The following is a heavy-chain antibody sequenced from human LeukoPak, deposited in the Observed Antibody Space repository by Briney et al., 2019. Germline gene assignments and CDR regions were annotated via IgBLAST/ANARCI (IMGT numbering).Heavy chain of an antibody. CDR3: ARVTKATVVPYNWFDP. CDR2: ISAYNGNT. J-gene: IGHJ5*02. D-gene: IGHD4-23*01. V-gene: IGHV1-18*01. Sequence: SVKVSCKASGYTFTSYGISWVRQAPGQGLEWMGWISAYNGNTNYAQKLQGRVTMTTDTSTSTAYMELRSLRSDDTAVYYCARVTKATVVPYNWFDPWGQGTLVTVSS. CDR1: GYTFTSYG.